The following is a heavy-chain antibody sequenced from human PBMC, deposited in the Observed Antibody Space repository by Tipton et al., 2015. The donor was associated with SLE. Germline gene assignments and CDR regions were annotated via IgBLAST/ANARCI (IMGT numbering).Heavy chain of an antibody. CDR2: IYSDGSST. D-gene: IGHD6-13*01. Sequence: SLRLSCAASGFTFSDYWMHWVRQAPGKGLMWVSRIYSDGSSTNYADSVKGRFTISRDNAKNTLYLQMISLRAEDTAVYYCASPRIAAAVTRYYYGMDVWGQGTTVTVSS. CDR1: GFTFSDYW. J-gene: IGHJ6*02. CDR3: ASPRIAAAVTRYYYGMDV. V-gene: IGHV3-74*01.